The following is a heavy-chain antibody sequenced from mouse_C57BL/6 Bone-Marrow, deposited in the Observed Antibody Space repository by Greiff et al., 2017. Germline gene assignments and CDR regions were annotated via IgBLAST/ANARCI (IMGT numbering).Heavy chain of an antibody. CDR3: ARWSPFAY. CDR1: GFTFSDYG. V-gene: IGHV5-17*01. J-gene: IGHJ3*01. Sequence: EVHLVESGGGLVKPGGSLKLSCAASGFTFSDYGMHWVRQAPEKGLEWVAYISSGSSTIYYADTVKGRFTISRDNAKNTLCLQMTSLRSEDTAMYYCARWSPFAYWGQGTLVTVSA. D-gene: IGHD1-1*02. CDR2: ISSGSSTI.